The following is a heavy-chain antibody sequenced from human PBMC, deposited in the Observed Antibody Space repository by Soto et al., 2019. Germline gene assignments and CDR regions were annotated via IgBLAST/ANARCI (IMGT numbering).Heavy chain of an antibody. Sequence: GGSLRLSCAASGFTVSSNYMSWVRQAPGKGLEWISIIYSAGNTYYADSVKGRFTISRDNSKNTLYLQMNSLGAEDTAVYYCARDFVVGGPTINYYIGMDVWRQGTTVTVS. CDR1: GFTVSSNY. CDR3: ARDFVVGGPTINYYIGMDV. CDR2: IYSAGNT. D-gene: IGHD1-26*01. J-gene: IGHJ6*02. V-gene: IGHV3-66*01.